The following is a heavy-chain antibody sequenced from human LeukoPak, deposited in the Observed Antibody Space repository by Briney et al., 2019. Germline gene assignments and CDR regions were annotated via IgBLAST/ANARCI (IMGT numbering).Heavy chain of an antibody. CDR3: ARISSYYDFWSGYYDY. V-gene: IGHV3-30-3*01. CDR2: ISYDGSNK. CDR1: GFTFSSYA. J-gene: IGHJ4*02. Sequence: GGSLRLSCAASGFTFSSYAMHWVRQAPGKGLEWVAVISYDGSNKYYADSVKGRFTISRDNSKNTLYLQMNSLRAEDTAVYYCARISSYYDFWSGYYDYWGQGTLVTVSS. D-gene: IGHD3-3*01.